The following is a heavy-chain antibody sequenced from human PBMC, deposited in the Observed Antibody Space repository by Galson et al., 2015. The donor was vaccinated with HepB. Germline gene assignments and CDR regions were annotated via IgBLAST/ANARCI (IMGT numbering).Heavy chain of an antibody. CDR2: TSYDGNYK. J-gene: IGHJ4*02. V-gene: IGHV3-30*03. Sequence: SLRLSCAASGFSFSYHAIHWVRQAPGKGLEWLAATSYDGNYKYYVDSVKGQFTISRDNSKDTLYLQMDRLRPDDTAVYYCARQSEPGYSAHPLDYWGLGTLVTVSS. CDR1: GFSFSYHA. D-gene: IGHD4-11*01. CDR3: ARQSEPGYSAHPLDY.